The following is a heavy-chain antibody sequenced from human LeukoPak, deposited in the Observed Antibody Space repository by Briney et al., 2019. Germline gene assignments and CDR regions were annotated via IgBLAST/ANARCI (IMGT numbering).Heavy chain of an antibody. D-gene: IGHD3-22*01. V-gene: IGHV3-43*02. CDR3: ARTKTYYYDCSGYYLGS. Sequence: PGGSLRLSCAASGFTFDDYAMHWVRQAPGKGLEWVSLMSGDGGSTYYADSVKGRFTISRDNSKNSLYLQMNSLRTEDTALYYCARTKTYYYDCSGYYLGSWGQGTLVTVSS. CDR1: GFTFDDYA. J-gene: IGHJ5*02. CDR2: MSGDGGST.